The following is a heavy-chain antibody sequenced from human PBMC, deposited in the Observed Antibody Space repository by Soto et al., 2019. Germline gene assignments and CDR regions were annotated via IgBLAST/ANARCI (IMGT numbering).Heavy chain of an antibody. Sequence: PGGSLRLSCAASGFTFSSYAMSWVRQAPGKGLEWVSAISGSGGSTYYADSVKGRFTISRDDSKNTLYLQMNSLRAEDTAVYYCAKNRHNWNDVFDYWGQGTLVTVSS. D-gene: IGHD1-1*01. CDR3: AKNRHNWNDVFDY. CDR1: GFTFSSYA. J-gene: IGHJ4*02. CDR2: ISGSGGST. V-gene: IGHV3-23*01.